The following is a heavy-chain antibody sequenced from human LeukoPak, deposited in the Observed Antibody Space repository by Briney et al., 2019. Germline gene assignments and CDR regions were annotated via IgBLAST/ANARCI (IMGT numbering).Heavy chain of an antibody. V-gene: IGHV3-23*01. CDR2: ISGSGGST. J-gene: IGHJ4*02. D-gene: IGHD6-13*01. Sequence: PGRSLRLSCAASGFTFSSFGMYWVRQAPGKGLEWVSAISGSGGSTYYADSVKGRFTISRDNSKNTLYLQMNSLRAEDTAVYYCARRRAAAVPYFDYWGQGTLVTVSS. CDR3: ARRRAAAVPYFDY. CDR1: GFTFSSFG.